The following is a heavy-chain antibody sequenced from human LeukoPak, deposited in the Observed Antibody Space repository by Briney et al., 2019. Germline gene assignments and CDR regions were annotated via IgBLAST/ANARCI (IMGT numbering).Heavy chain of an antibody. V-gene: IGHV3-23*01. CDR2: ISGSGATT. CDR1: GFSLSSST. J-gene: IGHJ3*01. CDR3: AKAPSSGGKCYDASDV. Sequence: GGSLRLSCAAPGFSLSSSTISWVRQAPGKGLERVSAISGSGATTYYQDSAKGRFTMSRDNSKITLYLQMDSLRAEDTAMYYCAKAPSSGGKCYDASDVWGQGTMVTVSS. D-gene: IGHD2-15*01.